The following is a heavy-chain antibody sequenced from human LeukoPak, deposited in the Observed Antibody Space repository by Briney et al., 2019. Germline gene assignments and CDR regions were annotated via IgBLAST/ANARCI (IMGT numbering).Heavy chain of an antibody. CDR2: INPTGGST. J-gene: IGHJ4*02. Sequence: ASVKVSCKASGYTFTSYYMHWVRQAPGQGLEWMGLINPTGGSTGYAQKFQGRVTMTRDMSTSTDYMELSSLRAEDTALYYCAKDYYYDYVWGSYRFPDYWGQGTLVTVSS. CDR1: GYTFTSYY. D-gene: IGHD3-16*02. CDR3: AKDYYYDYVWGSYRFPDY. V-gene: IGHV1-46*01.